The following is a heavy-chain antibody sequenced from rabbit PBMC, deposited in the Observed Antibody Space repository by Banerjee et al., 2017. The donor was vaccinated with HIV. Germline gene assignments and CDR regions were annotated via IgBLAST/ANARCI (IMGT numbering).Heavy chain of an antibody. CDR3: AREPQYYTYGYAGYAYHNYFNL. V-gene: IGHV1S40*01. CDR2: INVGSSGST. J-gene: IGHJ4*01. D-gene: IGHD6-1*01. Sequence: QSLEESGGGLVQPEGSLTLTCTASGFSFSNYYYICWVRQAPGKGLEWIACINVGSSGSTYYASWAKGRFTISKTSSTTVTLQMTSLTAADTATYFCAREPQYYTYGYAGYAYHNYFNLWGQGTLVTVS. CDR1: GFSFSNYYY.